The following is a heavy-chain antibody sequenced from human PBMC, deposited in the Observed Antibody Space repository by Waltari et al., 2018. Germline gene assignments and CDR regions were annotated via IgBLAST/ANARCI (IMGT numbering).Heavy chain of an antibody. CDR2: IYSGGTT. J-gene: IGHJ4*02. Sequence: DVQLVESGGGLIQPGGSLRLSCAASGFSVSSHSMGWVRQAPGKGLEWVSVIYSGGTTYYGDSLRGRFTISRDKSKNTLYLYMSSLRVEDTAVYYCAREAGTTGSEFFDSWGQGTLVTVSS. V-gene: IGHV3-53*01. CDR1: GFSVSSHS. D-gene: IGHD1-7*01. CDR3: AREAGTTGSEFFDS.